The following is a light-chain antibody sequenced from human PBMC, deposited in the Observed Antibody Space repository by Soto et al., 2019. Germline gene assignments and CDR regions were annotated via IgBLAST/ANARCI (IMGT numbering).Light chain of an antibody. Sequence: DIVMTQSPLSLPVTPGEPASISCRSSQSLLHNNGYNYLDWYLQKPGQSPQLLIYLGSNRASGVPGRFSGGGSGTDFTLKISRVEAEDVGVYYCMQALRTQWTFGQGTKVDIK. CDR2: LGS. CDR1: QSLLHNNGYNY. J-gene: IGKJ1*01. V-gene: IGKV2-28*01. CDR3: MQALRTQWT.